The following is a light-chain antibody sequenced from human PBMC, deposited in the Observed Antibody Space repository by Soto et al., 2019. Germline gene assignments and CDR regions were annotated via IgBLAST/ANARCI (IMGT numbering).Light chain of an antibody. Sequence: QSALTQPASVSGSPGQSITISCAGTGGDVGGYNYVSWYQHHPGKAPKLVISDVTERPSGVPDRFSGSKSGNTASLTISGLQADDEADYFCCSYADTYVFGTGTKLTVL. CDR2: DVT. J-gene: IGLJ1*01. V-gene: IGLV2-11*01. CDR1: GGDVGGYNY. CDR3: CSYADTYV.